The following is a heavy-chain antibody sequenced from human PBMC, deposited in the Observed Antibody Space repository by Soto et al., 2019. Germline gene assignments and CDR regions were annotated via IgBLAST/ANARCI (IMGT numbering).Heavy chain of an antibody. V-gene: IGHV1-46*01. D-gene: IGHD6-19*01. CDR2: INPSGGST. Sequence: QVQLVQSGAEVKKPGASVKVSCKASGYTFTSYYMHWVRQAPGQGLEWMGIINPSGGSTSYAQKFQGRVTMTRDASTSTVYMELSSLRSEDTAVYYCAGDGRSSYSSAWYYFDSWGQGTLVTVSS. J-gene: IGHJ4*02. CDR3: AGDGRSSYSSAWYYFDS. CDR1: GYTFTSYY.